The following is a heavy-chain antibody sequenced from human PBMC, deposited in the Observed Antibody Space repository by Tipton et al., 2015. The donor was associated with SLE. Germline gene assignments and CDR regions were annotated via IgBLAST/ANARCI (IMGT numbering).Heavy chain of an antibody. CDR2: IYYSGST. D-gene: IGHD3-3*01. CDR1: GGSIRSGDHY. CDR3: AWGNTICGVGY. Sequence: TLSLTCTVSGGSIRSGDHYWSWIRQPPGKGLEWIGYIYYSGSTYYNPSLKSRVSISVDTSRNQISLRLSSVTAAYTAVYFCAWGNTICGVGYWGQGTLVTVSS. V-gene: IGHV4-30-4*01. J-gene: IGHJ4*02.